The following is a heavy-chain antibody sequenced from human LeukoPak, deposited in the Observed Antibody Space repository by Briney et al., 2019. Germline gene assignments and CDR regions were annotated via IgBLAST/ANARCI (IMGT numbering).Heavy chain of an antibody. D-gene: IGHD3-10*01. CDR1: GYTFNNYF. Sequence: ASVKVSCKASGYTFNNYFISWVRQAPGRGLEWVGWISPHSHTTHYAEKVQGRVTMTTDTSTTTVYMELRSLRSDDTAVYYCARDYYGSGSLYYFDYWGQGTLVTVSS. CDR3: ARDYYGSGSLYYFDY. V-gene: IGHV1-18*01. CDR2: ISPHSHTT. J-gene: IGHJ4*02.